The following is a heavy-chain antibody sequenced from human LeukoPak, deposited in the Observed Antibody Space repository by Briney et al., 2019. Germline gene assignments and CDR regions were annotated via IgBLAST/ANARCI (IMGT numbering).Heavy chain of an antibody. CDR3: GRIAAAGIDC. D-gene: IGHD6-13*01. J-gene: IGHJ4*02. Sequence: GGSLRLSCAASGFTFSSYWMSWVRQAPGKGLEWVANIKQDGSEKYYVDSVKGRFTISRDNAKNPLYLQVNSLRAEDTAVYYCGRIAAAGIDCWGQGTLVTASS. V-gene: IGHV3-7*01. CDR2: IKQDGSEK. CDR1: GFTFSSYW.